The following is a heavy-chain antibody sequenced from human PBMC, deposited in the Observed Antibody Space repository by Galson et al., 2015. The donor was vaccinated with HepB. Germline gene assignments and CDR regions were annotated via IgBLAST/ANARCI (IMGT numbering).Heavy chain of an antibody. D-gene: IGHD1-26*01. CDR2: INAYNGNT. CDR1: GYTFTSYG. V-gene: IGHV1-18*04. CDR3: ARDRSGVGATGY. Sequence: SVKVSCKASGYTFTSYGISWVRQAPGQGLEWMGWINAYNGNTNYAQRLQGRVTMTTDTSTSTAYMDLRSLRSDDAAVYYCARDRSGVGATGYWGQGTLVTVSS. J-gene: IGHJ4*02.